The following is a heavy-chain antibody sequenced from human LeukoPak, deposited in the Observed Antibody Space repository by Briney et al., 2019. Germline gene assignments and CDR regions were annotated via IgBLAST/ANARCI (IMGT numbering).Heavy chain of an antibody. Sequence: GGSLRLSCEASGFTVGTNYMSWVRQAPGKGLEWVSVIYSGNSTYYTDSVRGRFTISRDNSKNTFYLHMISLRADDTAVYYCARLAAGKVIDYWGQGTLVTVSS. CDR2: IYSGNST. V-gene: IGHV3-53*01. CDR1: GFTVGTNY. J-gene: IGHJ4*02. CDR3: ARLAAGKVIDY. D-gene: IGHD6-13*01.